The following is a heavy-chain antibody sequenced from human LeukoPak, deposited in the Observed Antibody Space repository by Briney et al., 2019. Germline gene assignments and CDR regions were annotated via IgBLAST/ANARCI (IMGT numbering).Heavy chain of an antibody. CDR3: ARDCSSTSCYVV. CDR2: ISYDGSNK. J-gene: IGHJ4*02. V-gene: IGHV3-30*04. D-gene: IGHD2-2*01. CDR1: GFTFSSYA. Sequence: GRSLRLSCAASGFTFSSYAMHWVRQAPGKGLEWVAVISYDGSNKYYADSVKGRFTISRDNSKNTLYLQMNSLRAEDTAVYYCARDCSSTSCYVVWGQGTLVTVSS.